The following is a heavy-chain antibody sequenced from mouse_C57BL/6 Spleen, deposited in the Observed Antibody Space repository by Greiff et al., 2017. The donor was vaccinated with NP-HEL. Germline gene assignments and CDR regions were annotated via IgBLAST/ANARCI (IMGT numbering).Heavy chain of an antibody. CDR2: INYDGSST. Sequence: EVKLVESEGGLVQPGSSMKLSCTASGFTFSDYYMAWVRQVPEKGLEWVANINYDGSSTYYLDSLKSRFIISRDNAKNILYLQMSSLKSEDTATYYGARSYYSNYGFAYWGQGTLVTVSA. J-gene: IGHJ3*01. V-gene: IGHV5-16*01. CDR1: GFTFSDYY. D-gene: IGHD2-5*01. CDR3: ARSYYSNYGFAY.